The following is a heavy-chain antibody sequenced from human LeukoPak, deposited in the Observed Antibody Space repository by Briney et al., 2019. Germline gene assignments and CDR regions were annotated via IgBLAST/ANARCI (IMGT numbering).Heavy chain of an antibody. D-gene: IGHD6-13*01. J-gene: IGHJ4*02. CDR2: IIPIFGTP. V-gene: IGHV1-69*06. CDR1: GGTFSSYA. Sequence: SVKVSSTASGGTFSSYAISWVRPAPGQGREWMGGIIPIFGTPNYAQKFQGRVTITADKSTSKAYMELSSRRSEDTAVYYCASGGSGIAAVEPFDYWGQGTLVTVSS. CDR3: ASGGSGIAAVEPFDY.